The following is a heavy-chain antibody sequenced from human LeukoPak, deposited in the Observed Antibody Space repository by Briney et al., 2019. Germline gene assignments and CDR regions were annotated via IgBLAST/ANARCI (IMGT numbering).Heavy chain of an antibody. CDR1: GYSISSGYY. CDR2: IYHSGST. Sequence: PSETLPLTCAVSGYSISSGYYWGWIRQPPGKGLEWIGSIYHSGSTYYNPSLKSRVTISVDTSKNQFSLKLSSVTAADTAVYYCARVMYSSGWYIFDYWGQGTLVTVSS. V-gene: IGHV4-38-2*01. D-gene: IGHD6-19*01. CDR3: ARVMYSSGWYIFDY. J-gene: IGHJ4*02.